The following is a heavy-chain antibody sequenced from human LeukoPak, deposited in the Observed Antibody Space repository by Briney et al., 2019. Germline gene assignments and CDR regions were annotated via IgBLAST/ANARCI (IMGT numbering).Heavy chain of an antibody. CDR2: IIPMLDIT. J-gene: IGHJ5*02. CDR1: GGTYSSYA. Sequence: GASVTVSCKASGGTYSSYAINWVRQAPGQGLEWMGRIIPMLDITNYAQKFQDRVTITADKSTLTAYMEVSSLRSEDTAVYYCARAGYNSGFQGFDPWGQGTLVTVSS. V-gene: IGHV1-69*04. D-gene: IGHD6-19*01. CDR3: ARAGYNSGFQGFDP.